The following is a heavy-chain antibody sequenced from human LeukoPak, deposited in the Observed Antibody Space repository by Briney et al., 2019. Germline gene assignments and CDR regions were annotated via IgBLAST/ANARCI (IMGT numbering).Heavy chain of an antibody. CDR1: GYTFTSYY. J-gene: IGHJ4*02. Sequence: GASVKVSCKASGYTFTSYYMHWVRQAPGQGLEWMGWISAYNGNTNYAQKLQGRVTMTTDTSTSTAYMELRSLRSDDTAVYYCASSGGSRFGDRGLDYWGQGTLVTVSS. D-gene: IGHD3-10*01. V-gene: IGHV1-18*04. CDR3: ASSGGSRFGDRGLDY. CDR2: ISAYNGNT.